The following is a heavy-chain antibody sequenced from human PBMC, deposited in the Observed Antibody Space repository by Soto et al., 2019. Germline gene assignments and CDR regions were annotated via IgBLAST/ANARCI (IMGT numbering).Heavy chain of an antibody. CDR3: ARTPAPSGYWEYFQH. CDR1: GFTFSSYW. CDR2: INSDGSST. Sequence: GGSLRLSCAASGFTFSSYWMHWVRQAPGKGLVWVSRINSDGSSTSYADSVKGRFTISRDNAKNTLYLQMNSLRAEDTAVYYCARTPAPSGYWEYFQHWGQGTLVTVSS. D-gene: IGHD3-3*01. V-gene: IGHV3-74*01. J-gene: IGHJ1*01.